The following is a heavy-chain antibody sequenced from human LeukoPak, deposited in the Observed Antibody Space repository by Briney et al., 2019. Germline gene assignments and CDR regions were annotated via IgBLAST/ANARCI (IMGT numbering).Heavy chain of an antibody. CDR1: GFTFSSYS. CDR3: ARDPSFDSSGWRTRFDY. J-gene: IGHJ4*02. D-gene: IGHD6-19*01. Sequence: GGSLRLSCAASGFTFSSYSMNWVRQAPGKGREWVSSISSRSSYIYYADSVKGRFTISRDNAKNSLYLQMNSLRAEDTAVYYCARDPSFDSSGWRTRFDYWGQGTLVTVSS. V-gene: IGHV3-21*01. CDR2: ISSRSSYI.